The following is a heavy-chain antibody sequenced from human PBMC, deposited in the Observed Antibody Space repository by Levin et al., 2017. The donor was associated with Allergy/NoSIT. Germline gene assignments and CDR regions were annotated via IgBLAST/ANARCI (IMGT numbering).Heavy chain of an antibody. J-gene: IGHJ3*02. D-gene: IGHD2-15*01. V-gene: IGHV3-64*01. CDR1: GFTFSSYA. CDR3: ARVTPGYCSGGSCEMGAFDI. CDR2: ISSNGGST. Sequence: GGSLRLSCAASGFTFSSYAMHWVRQAPGKGLEYVSAISSNGGSTYYANSVKGRFTISRDNSKNTLYLQMGSLRAEDMAVYYCARVTPGYCSGGSCEMGAFDIWGQGTMVTVSS.